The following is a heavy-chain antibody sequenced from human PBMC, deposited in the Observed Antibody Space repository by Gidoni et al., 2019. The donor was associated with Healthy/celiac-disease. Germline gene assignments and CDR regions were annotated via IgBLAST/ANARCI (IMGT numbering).Heavy chain of an antibody. CDR3: ARGGPEDIVVVVAATTRGGYFDY. Sequence: QVQLPQWGAGLLQPSETLSLPRAVYAGPFSGYYSSWIRQPPGKGLAWIGEINHSGSTNYNPSLKSRVTISVDTSKNQFSLKLSSVTAADTAVYYCARGGPEDIVVVVAATTRGGYFDYWGQGTLVTVSS. D-gene: IGHD2-15*01. CDR1: AGPFSGYY. V-gene: IGHV4-34*01. CDR2: INHSGST. J-gene: IGHJ4*02.